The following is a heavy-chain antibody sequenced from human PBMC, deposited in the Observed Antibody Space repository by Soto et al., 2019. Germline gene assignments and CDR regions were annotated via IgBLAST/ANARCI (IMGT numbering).Heavy chain of an antibody. V-gene: IGHV3-23*01. CDR3: AKRSPYSSGWYSPIFDY. Sequence: GGSLRLSCAASGFSFSDYAMSWVRQAPGKGLEWISVISESGGSTHYADSVRGRFTVSRDNSKNSLSLRMNSLRDEDTAVYFCAKRSPYSSGWYSPIFDYWGQGALVTVSS. CDR1: GFSFSDYA. J-gene: IGHJ4*02. CDR2: ISESGGST. D-gene: IGHD6-13*01.